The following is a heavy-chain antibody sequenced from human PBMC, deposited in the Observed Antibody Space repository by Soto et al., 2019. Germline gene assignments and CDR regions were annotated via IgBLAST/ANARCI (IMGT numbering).Heavy chain of an antibody. Sequence: EVQLVASGGGLVQPGGSLRLSCAASAFTFSNYYMGWVRQAPGKGLEWLANIKEDGSDKYYVDSVKGRFTISRDNAKSSLYLHMNSLRAEDTAVYYCARWIRGTVDYWGQGTLVTVSS. V-gene: IGHV3-7*01. J-gene: IGHJ4*02. D-gene: IGHD3-10*01. CDR3: ARWIRGTVDY. CDR2: IKEDGSDK. CDR1: AFTFSNYY.